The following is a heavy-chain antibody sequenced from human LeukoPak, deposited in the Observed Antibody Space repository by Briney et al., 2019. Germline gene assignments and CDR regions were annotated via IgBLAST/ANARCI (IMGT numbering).Heavy chain of an antibody. V-gene: IGHV4-39*01. D-gene: IGHD3-16*01. CDR1: GGSISSSSYY. J-gene: IGHJ4*02. Sequence: SETLSLTCTVSGGSISSSSYYWGWIRQPSGKGLEWIGSIYYSGSTYYNPSLKSRVTISVDTSKNQFSLKLSSVTAADTAVYYCARHRGYGRGDLDYWGQGTLVTVSS. CDR3: ARHRGYGRGDLDY. CDR2: IYYSGST.